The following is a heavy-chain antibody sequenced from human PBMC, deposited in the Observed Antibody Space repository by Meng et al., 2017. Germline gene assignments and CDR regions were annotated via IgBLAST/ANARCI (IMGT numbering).Heavy chain of an antibody. D-gene: IGHD1-26*01. J-gene: IGHJ4*02. CDR3: TTEVGGGLFDY. CDR2: NKSKTDGGKT. V-gene: IGHV3-15*01. Sequence: VEFGGGWVKPGGSLRLTRAVSGFIFSNAWMSWVRQGARKGLEWVGRNKSKTDGGKTDYVAPVNGRFSISRDDSKNTLYLQMTRLKTVDTAVYYCTTEVGGGLFDYWGQGTLVTVSS. CDR1: GFIFSNAW.